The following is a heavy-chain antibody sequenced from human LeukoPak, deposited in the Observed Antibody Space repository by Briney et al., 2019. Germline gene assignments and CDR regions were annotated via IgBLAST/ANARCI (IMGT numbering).Heavy chain of an antibody. J-gene: IGHJ4*02. CDR2: INWNGGRT. D-gene: IGHD3-22*01. CDR3: ARNFGGGDSSGPYY. Sequence: GGSLRLSCAASGFTFSSYEMNWVRQAPGKGLEWVSGINWNGGRTGYADSMKGRFIISRDNAKNSLYLQVNSLRAEDTALYYCARNFGGGDSSGPYYWGQGTLVTVSS. CDR1: GFTFSSYE. V-gene: IGHV3-20*04.